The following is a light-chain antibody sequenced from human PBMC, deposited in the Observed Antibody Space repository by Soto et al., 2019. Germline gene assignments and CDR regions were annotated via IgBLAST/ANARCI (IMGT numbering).Light chain of an antibody. V-gene: IGKV1-39*01. Sequence: DIQMTQSPSSLSAYVGDRVTIACRPRQTIRNYLNWYQQRPGKAPNLLIYSATSLKSGVPSRFSVSGSGTDFTLNISSLQPEDFGTYYCQQTYKTPLIYAQGTRLEI. J-gene: IGKJ5*01. CDR2: SAT. CDR3: QQTYKTPLI. CDR1: QTIRNY.